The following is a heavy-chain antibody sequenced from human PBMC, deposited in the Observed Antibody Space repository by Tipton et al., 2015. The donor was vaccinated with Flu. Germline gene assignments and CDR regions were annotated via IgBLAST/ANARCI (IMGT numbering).Heavy chain of an antibody. CDR1: GGSISTDY. CDR2: MYNSGST. CDR3: ARSIVGSITEPYYVDY. V-gene: IGHV4-59*01. D-gene: IGHD1-26*01. Sequence: TLSLTCIVSGGSISTDYWSWIRQPPGKGLEWIGYMYNSGSTNYNPSLKSRVTISVDTSKNQFSLRLTSVTAADTAVYYCARSIVGSITEPYYVDYWGQGTLVSVSS. J-gene: IGHJ4*02.